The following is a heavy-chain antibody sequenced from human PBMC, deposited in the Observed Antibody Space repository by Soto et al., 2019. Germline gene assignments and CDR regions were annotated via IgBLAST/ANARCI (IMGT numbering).Heavy chain of an antibody. Sequence: GGSLRLSCAASGFTFSSYAMSWVRQAPGKGLEWVSAISGSVGSTYYADSVKGRFTISRDNSKNTLYLQMNSLRAEDTAVYYCAKEDYYDSSGYYTDAFDIWGQGTMVTVSS. V-gene: IGHV3-23*01. J-gene: IGHJ3*02. CDR2: ISGSVGST. CDR3: AKEDYYDSSGYYTDAFDI. D-gene: IGHD3-22*01. CDR1: GFTFSSYA.